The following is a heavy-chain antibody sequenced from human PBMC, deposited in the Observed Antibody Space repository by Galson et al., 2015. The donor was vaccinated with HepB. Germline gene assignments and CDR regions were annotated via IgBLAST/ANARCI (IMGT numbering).Heavy chain of an antibody. CDR3: ARELARAWRSSSWYSSPDY. V-gene: IGHV3-64*04. D-gene: IGHD6-13*01. CDR1: GFRFHYYA. CDR2: ISRNGGAT. J-gene: IGHJ4*02. Sequence: SLRLSCAGSGFRFHYYALHWVRQAPGKGLEFVSGISRNGGATKFADSVRDRFTISRDNSKNTMYLQMNSLRAEDTAVYYCARELARAWRSSSWYSSPDYWGQGTLVTVSS.